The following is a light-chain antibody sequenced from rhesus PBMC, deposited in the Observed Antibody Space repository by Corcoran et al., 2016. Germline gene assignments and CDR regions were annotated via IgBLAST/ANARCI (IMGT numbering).Light chain of an antibody. Sequence: DIQMTQSPSSLSASVGDRVTISCRASQGISNWLAWYQQKPGKAPNLLIYRASNLEAGVPSRFSGSGSGTDFTLTISSLQSENIATYYCHQHDSFPYTFGQGTKVEIK. CDR2: RAS. V-gene: IGKV1-69*01. CDR3: HQHDSFPYT. CDR1: QGISNW. J-gene: IGKJ2*01.